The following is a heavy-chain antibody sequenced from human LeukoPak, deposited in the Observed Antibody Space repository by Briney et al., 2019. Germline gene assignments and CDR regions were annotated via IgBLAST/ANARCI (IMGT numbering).Heavy chain of an antibody. CDR1: GITFSRHG. CDR3: AREATWGEWYFDH. J-gene: IGHJ4*02. D-gene: IGHD3-3*01. V-gene: IGHV3-30*03. CDR2: IADDGGVK. Sequence: GGSLRPSCVASGITFSRHGMDWVRQAPGKGLEWVAVIADDGGVKQYADSVKGRFTVSRDNSRSTLYLQMNSLSVEDTAIYYCAREATWGEWYFDHWGQGTPVTVSS.